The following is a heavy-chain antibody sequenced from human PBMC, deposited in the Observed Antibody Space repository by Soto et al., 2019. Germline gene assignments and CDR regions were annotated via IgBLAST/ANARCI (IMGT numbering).Heavy chain of an antibody. Sequence: QVQLQESGPGLVKPSETLSLTCSVSGGSVNDYYWCWVRQPPGKGLEWIGFVYYLGSTNYNPSLKSRVTTSSDTSKKQFSRKLRSVTAADTAVYSCARGANYYSYRGIDVWGQGTRVTVSS. CDR1: GGSVNDYY. J-gene: IGHJ6*02. V-gene: IGHV4-59*02. D-gene: IGHD1-26*01. CDR3: ARGANYYSYRGIDV. CDR2: VYYLGST.